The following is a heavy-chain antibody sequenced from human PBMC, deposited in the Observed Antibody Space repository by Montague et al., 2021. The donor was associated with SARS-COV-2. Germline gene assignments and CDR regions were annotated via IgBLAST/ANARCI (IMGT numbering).Heavy chain of an antibody. D-gene: IGHD3-22*01. CDR3: ARDADGYYYDSSALLGSYFDX. J-gene: IGHJ4*02. CDR1: GGTFSSYA. Sequence: SVKVSCKASGGTFSSYAISWVRQAPGQGLEWMGRIIPILGIANYAQKFQGRVTITADKSTSTAYMELSSLRSEDTAVYYCARDADGYYYDSSALLGSYFDXWGQGTLVTVSS. CDR2: IIPILGIA. V-gene: IGHV1-69*04.